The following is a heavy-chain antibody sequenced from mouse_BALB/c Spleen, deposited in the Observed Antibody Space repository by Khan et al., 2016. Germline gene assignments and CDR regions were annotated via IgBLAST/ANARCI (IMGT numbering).Heavy chain of an antibody. V-gene: IGHV3-2*02. D-gene: IGHD1-2*01. CDR2: LIYSGTT. Sequence: EVQLQESGPGLVKPSQSLSLTCTVTGYSITSDYAWNWIRQFPGNNLEWMGYLIYSGTTTYNPSLTSRIFITRDTSKNQFFLQLNSVTPEDTATYSCARWLDAVDYWGQGTSVTVSS. CDR1: GYSITSDYA. CDR3: ARWLDAVDY. J-gene: IGHJ4*01.